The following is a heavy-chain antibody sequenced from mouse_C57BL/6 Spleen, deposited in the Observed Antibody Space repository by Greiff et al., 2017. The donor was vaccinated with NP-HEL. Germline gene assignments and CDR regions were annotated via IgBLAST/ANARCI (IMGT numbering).Heavy chain of an antibody. J-gene: IGHJ1*03. Sequence: VQLQQSGTELVKPGASVKLSCKASGYTFTSYWMHWVKQRPGQGLEWIGNINPSNGGTNYNEKFKSKATLTVDKSSSTAYMQLSSLTSEDSAVYYCARESLGQGYFDVWGTGTTVTVSS. D-gene: IGHD3-3*01. V-gene: IGHV1-53*01. CDR1: GYTFTSYW. CDR3: ARESLGQGYFDV. CDR2: INPSNGGT.